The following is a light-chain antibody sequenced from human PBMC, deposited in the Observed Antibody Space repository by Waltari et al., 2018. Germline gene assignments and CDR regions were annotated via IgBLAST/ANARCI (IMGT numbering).Light chain of an antibody. CDR2: EAA. CDR3: QQDYSYPHT. V-gene: IGKV1-6*01. J-gene: IGKJ2*01. Sequence: AVQMTQSPSSLSASVGERVTITCRASQNIINDLGWFQQKPGKAHKLLLYEAAILTSVVPSRFSSSGSGTYFTLTISSLDPDDSATYYCQQDYSYPHTFGHGTKLEI. CDR1: QNIIND.